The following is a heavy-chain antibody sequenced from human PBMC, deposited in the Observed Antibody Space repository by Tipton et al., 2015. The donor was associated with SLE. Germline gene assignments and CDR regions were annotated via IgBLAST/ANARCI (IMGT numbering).Heavy chain of an antibody. J-gene: IGHJ3*02. Sequence: TLSLTCAVSGASISRSNWWSWVRQPPGKGLEWIGEIFHSGSTNYNPSLKSRVTISVDRSRNQLSLKLSSVTAADTAVYYCARELDTFDIWGQGTMVTVSS. CDR3: ARELDTFDI. V-gene: IGHV4-4*02. CDR2: IFHSGST. CDR1: GASISRSNW.